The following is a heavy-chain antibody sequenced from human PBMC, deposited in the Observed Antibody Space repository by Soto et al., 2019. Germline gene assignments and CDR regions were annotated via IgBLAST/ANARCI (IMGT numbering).Heavy chain of an antibody. V-gene: IGHV1-69*06. Sequence: GASVKVSCKASGGTFSSYAISWVRQAPGQGIEWMGGIIPIFDTANYAQKFQGGVTITADKSTSTAYMELSSLRSEDTAVYYCASGSTWEDPTKLYMPLTPWGQGTLVTVSS. J-gene: IGHJ5*02. CDR2: IIPIFDTA. CDR3: ASGSTWEDPTKLYMPLTP. CDR1: GGTFSSYA. D-gene: IGHD3-10*01.